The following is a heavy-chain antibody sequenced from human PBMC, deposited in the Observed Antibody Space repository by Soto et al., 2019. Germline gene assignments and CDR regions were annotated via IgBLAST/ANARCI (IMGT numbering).Heavy chain of an antibody. CDR3: TTDRSDYDIHY. D-gene: IGHD3-9*01. CDR2: IKSKTDGGTT. Sequence: VGSLRLSCAASGFTFSNAWMSWVRQAPGKGLEWVGRIKSKTDGGTTDYAAPVKGRFTISRDDSKNTLYLQMNSLKTEDTAVYYCTTDRSDYDIHYWGQGTLVTVSS. V-gene: IGHV3-15*01. J-gene: IGHJ4*02. CDR1: GFTFSNAW.